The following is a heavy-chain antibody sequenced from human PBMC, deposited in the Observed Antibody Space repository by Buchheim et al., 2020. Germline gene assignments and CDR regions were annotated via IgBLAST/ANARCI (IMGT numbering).Heavy chain of an antibody. J-gene: IGHJ4*02. V-gene: IGHV3-13*01. CDR2: IGTAGDT. CDR1: GFTFSSYD. CDR3: ARGTYYYDSSGYYQGYYFDY. D-gene: IGHD3-22*01. Sequence: EVQLVESGGGLVQPGGSLRLSCAASGFTFSSYDMHWVRQATGKGLEWVSAIGTAGDTYYPGSVKGRFTISRENAKNSLYLQMNSLRAGDTAVYYCARGTYYYDSSGYYQGYYFDYWGQGTL.